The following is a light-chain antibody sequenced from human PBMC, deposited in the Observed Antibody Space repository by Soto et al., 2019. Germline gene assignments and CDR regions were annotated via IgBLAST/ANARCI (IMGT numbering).Light chain of an antibody. J-gene: IGKJ5*01. CDR1: QSVSRN. CDR3: QQYKDWPPIT. V-gene: IGKV3-15*01. Sequence: EIVLTQSPATLSVSPGERATLSCRASQSVSRNLAWYQQKPGQPPRLLIFGASTRATGIPARFSGSGSGTEFTLSINSLQSEDFAVYYCQQYKDWPPITFGQGTRLENK. CDR2: GAS.